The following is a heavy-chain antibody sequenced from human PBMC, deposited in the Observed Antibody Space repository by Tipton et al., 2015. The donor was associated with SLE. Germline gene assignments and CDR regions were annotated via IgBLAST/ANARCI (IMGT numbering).Heavy chain of an antibody. Sequence: GSLRLSCAASGLTFNQHGMSWVRQTPERGLEWVSSISNSGTLTYYADSVKGRFSVSRDNSKNALFLQMNDLRGEDTAIYYCASYRDFYNTFYSHWGQGTLVTVSS. D-gene: IGHD3-3*01. CDR3: ASYRDFYNTFYSH. CDR1: GLTFNQHG. CDR2: ISNSGTLT. J-gene: IGHJ4*02. V-gene: IGHV3-23*01.